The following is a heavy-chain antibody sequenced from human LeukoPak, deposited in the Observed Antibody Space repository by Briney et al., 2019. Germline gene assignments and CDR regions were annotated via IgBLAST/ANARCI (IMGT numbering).Heavy chain of an antibody. CDR3: TRARLVWFGELCRRFDP. Sequence: PGGSLRPSCTASGFTFGDYAISWFRQAHGKGLEWVGLFRSKAYGGPTEYAASVKDRFTISSDDSKSIAYLQMNSLKPEDTAVYYCTRARLVWFGELCRRFDPWGQGTLVTVSS. J-gene: IGHJ5*02. D-gene: IGHD3-10*01. CDR2: FRSKAYGGPT. V-gene: IGHV3-49*03. CDR1: GFTFGDYA.